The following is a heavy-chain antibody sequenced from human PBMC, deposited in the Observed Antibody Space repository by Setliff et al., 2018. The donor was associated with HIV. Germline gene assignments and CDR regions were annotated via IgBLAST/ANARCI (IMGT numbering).Heavy chain of an antibody. CDR3: ARGVNFDY. V-gene: IGHV4-4*08. CDR2: IHTTGSI. CDR1: GGSIGGYY. Sequence: SETLSLTCTVSGGSIGGYYWSWIRQPPGTGLEWLGHIHTTGSITYNPSLRSRVTISLDTSKNQVSLSLASETAADTAIYYCARGVNFDYWGQGTQVTVSS. J-gene: IGHJ4*02. D-gene: IGHD3-3*01.